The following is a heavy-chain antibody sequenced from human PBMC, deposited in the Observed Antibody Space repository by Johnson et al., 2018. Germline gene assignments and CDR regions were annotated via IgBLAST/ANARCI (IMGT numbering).Heavy chain of an antibody. J-gene: IGHJ6*02. V-gene: IGHV3-33*01. D-gene: IGHD6-19*01. Sequence: QVQLQESGGGVVQPGRSLRLSCAASRFTFSNYGTPWVRQAPGKGLEWVAVIWYDGSNKYSADSVKGRFIISRDNSKSTLYLQMNSLRVEDTGVYYCERDTVAVANYGMDVWGQGTTVTVSS. CDR2: IWYDGSNK. CDR3: ERDTVAVANYGMDV. CDR1: RFTFSNYG.